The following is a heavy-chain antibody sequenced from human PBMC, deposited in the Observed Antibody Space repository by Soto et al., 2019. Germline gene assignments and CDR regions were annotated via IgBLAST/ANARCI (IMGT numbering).Heavy chain of an antibody. CDR1: GGSISSFY. D-gene: IGHD3-16*02. V-gene: IGHV4-59*01. J-gene: IGHJ4*02. CDR3: ARDRGFVDNVWGTYRSRGDFEN. CDR2: IYYSGRT. Sequence: QVLLQESGPGLVKPSETLSLTCNVSGDSIIVSGGSISSFYWSWIRQSPEKGLEWIGHIYYSGRTTYNPSLKSRVTISLDMSNSHVSLKMISLTTADTAVYYCARDRGFVDNVWGTYRSRGDFENWGRGTLVTVSS.